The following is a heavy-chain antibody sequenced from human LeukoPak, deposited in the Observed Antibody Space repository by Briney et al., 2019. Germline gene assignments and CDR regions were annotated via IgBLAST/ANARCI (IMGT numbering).Heavy chain of an antibody. CDR3: ARDRRDAFDI. V-gene: IGHV4-39*07. CDR2: IYYSEGT. CDR1: GDSISSRSYY. Sequence: PSETLSLTCTVSGDSISSRSYYWGWIRQPPGKGLEWIGSIYYSEGTYYNPSLKSRVTISIDTSKNQFSLKLSSVTAADTAVYYCARDRRDAFDIWGQGTMVTVSS. J-gene: IGHJ3*02.